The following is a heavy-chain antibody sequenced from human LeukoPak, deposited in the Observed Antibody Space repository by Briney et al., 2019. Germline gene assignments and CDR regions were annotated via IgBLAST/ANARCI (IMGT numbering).Heavy chain of an antibody. V-gene: IGHV3-48*04. Sequence: GGSLRLSCAASGFAFSSSSMNWVRQAPGKGLEWISYISSDSNIIYYADSVKGRFTISRDNAKNALYLQMNSLRAEDTAVYYCARARMVATCDYWGQGTLVTVSS. CDR2: ISSDSNII. CDR1: GFAFSSSS. CDR3: ARARMVATCDY. J-gene: IGHJ4*02. D-gene: IGHD5-12*01.